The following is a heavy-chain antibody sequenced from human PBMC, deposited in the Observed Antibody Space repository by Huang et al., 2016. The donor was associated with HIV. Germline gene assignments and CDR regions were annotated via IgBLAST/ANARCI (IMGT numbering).Heavy chain of an antibody. V-gene: IGHV1-8*01. CDR3: ARLTSGWYQEY. Sequence: QVQLVQSGPEVKKPGASVKVSCQTSGYIFSNYDINWVRQAPGQGLQWMGWRNPNSGKTAYGQNFQGRVTLTRSTSTGAAYMVLNSLTSQDTAVYYCARLTSGWYQEYWGQGTLVTVSS. CDR2: RNPNSGKT. CDR1: GYIFSNYD. D-gene: IGHD6-19*01. J-gene: IGHJ4*02.